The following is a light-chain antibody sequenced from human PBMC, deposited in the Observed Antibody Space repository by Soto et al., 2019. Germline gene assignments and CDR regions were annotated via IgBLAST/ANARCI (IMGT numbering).Light chain of an antibody. V-gene: IGLV2-14*01. CDR1: TNDIGNGHDS. CDR2: EVT. CDR3: FSFTTTSTHV. J-gene: IGLJ1*01. Sequence: QSVLTQPASVSGSPGQSITISCTGTTNDIGNGHDSVSWYQQHPGKPPRLIIYEVTNRPSGVSYRFSGSKSGNTAYLTISGLQVEDEAEYFCFSFTTTSTHVFGTGTKVTVL.